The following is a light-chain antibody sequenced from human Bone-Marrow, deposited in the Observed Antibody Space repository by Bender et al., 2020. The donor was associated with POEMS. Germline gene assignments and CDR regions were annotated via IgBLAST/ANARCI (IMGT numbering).Light chain of an antibody. V-gene: IGLV2-14*02. Sequence: QSSLTQPASVSGSPGQSITISCTRTSINVGTYKLVSWYQHHPGKAPKLIIYEDTKRPSGVSNRFSGSKSGNTASLTISGLQAEDEAEYYCCSYTATTTLVVFGGGTRLTVL. J-gene: IGLJ2*01. CDR3: CSYTATTTLVV. CDR2: EDT. CDR1: SINVGTYKL.